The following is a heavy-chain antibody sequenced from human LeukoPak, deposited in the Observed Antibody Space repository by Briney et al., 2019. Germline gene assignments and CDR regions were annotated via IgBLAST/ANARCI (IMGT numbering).Heavy chain of an antibody. CDR2: ISWNSGSI. Sequence: SLRLSCAASGFTFDDYAMHWVRQAPGKGLEWVSGISWNSGSIGYADSVKGRFTISRDNAKNSLYLQMNSLRAEDTALYYCAKDMYSSSLRAAVDYWGQGTLVTVSS. V-gene: IGHV3-9*01. D-gene: IGHD6-13*01. CDR3: AKDMYSSSLRAAVDY. J-gene: IGHJ4*02. CDR1: GFTFDDYA.